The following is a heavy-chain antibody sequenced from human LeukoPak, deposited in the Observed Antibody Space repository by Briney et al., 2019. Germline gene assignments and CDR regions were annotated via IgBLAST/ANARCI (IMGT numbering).Heavy chain of an antibody. Sequence: ASVKVSCKASGYTFTSYDMHWVRQAPGQGLEWMGWISTYDANTEYAQKLQGRVTMTTDTSTSTAYMEVRSLRSDDTAVYYCARDGRGHWDTSRWYLGNWFDPWGQGTLVTVSS. CDR1: GYTFTSYD. D-gene: IGHD6-13*01. CDR3: ARDGRGHWDTSRWYLGNWFDP. CDR2: ISTYDANT. J-gene: IGHJ5*02. V-gene: IGHV1-18*04.